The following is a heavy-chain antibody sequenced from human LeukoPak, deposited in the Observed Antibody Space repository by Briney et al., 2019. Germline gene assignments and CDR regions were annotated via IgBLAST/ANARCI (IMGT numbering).Heavy chain of an antibody. Sequence: GGSLRLSCAASGFTFSTYWMSWVRQAPGKGLEWVANIKPDGCEKSYVDSVKGRFSISRDNAKNSLHLQMNSLRAEDTAVYYCARSLWPEDYWGQGTLVTVSS. CDR1: GFTFSTYW. D-gene: IGHD3-10*01. V-gene: IGHV3-7*01. CDR2: IKPDGCEK. J-gene: IGHJ4*02. CDR3: ARSLWPEDY.